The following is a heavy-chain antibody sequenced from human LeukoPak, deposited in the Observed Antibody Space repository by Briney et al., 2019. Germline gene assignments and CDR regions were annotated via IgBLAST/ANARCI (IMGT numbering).Heavy chain of an antibody. J-gene: IGHJ5*02. D-gene: IGHD2-2*01. CDR1: GYSISSGYY. CDR2: IYHSGST. Sequence: SETLSLICAVSGYSISSGYYWGWIRQPPGKGLEWIGSIYHSGSTYYNPSLKSRVTISVDTSKNQFSLKLSSVTAADTAVYYCARGSLGVVVPAARMNWFDPWGQGTLVTVSS. CDR3: ARGSLGVVVPAARMNWFDP. V-gene: IGHV4-38-2*01.